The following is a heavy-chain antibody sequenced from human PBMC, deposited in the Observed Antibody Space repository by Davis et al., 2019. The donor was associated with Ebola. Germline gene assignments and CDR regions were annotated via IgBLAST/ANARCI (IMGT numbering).Heavy chain of an antibody. D-gene: IGHD5-18*01. CDR2: INGDGSTT. V-gene: IGHV3-74*01. CDR3: ARDLNGYSYSWGY. CDR1: GFTFSTFW. J-gene: IGHJ4*02. Sequence: GESLKISCAASGFTFSTFWMHWVRQAPGKGLVWVSRINGDGSTTSYADSVKGRFTISRDNAKNTLYLQMDSLRAEDTAMYYCARDLNGYSYSWGYWGQGALVTVSS.